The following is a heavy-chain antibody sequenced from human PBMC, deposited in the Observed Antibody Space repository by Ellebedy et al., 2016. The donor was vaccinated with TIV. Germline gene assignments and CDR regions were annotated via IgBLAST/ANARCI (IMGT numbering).Heavy chain of an antibody. CDR3: AREKAFYSSSWYGMDV. V-gene: IGHV3-33*01. CDR1: GFTFSSYG. J-gene: IGHJ6*02. Sequence: GESLKISXAASGFTFSSYGMHWVRQAPGKGLEWVAVIWYDGSNKYYADSVKGRFTISRDNSKNTLYLQMNSLRAEDTAVYYCAREKAFYSSSWYGMDVWGQGTTVTVSS. CDR2: IWYDGSNK. D-gene: IGHD6-13*01.